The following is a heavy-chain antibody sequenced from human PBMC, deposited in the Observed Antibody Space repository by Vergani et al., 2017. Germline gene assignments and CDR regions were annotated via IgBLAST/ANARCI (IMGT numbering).Heavy chain of an antibody. CDR2: MNPNSGNT. Sequence: QVQLVQSGAEVKKPGSSVKVSCKASGGTFSSYAISWVRQAPGQGLEWMGWMNPNSGNTGYAQKFQGRVTMTRNTSISTAYMELSSLRSEDTAVYYCARDYSSGYRTWGQGTLVTVSS. J-gene: IGHJ5*02. D-gene: IGHD6-19*01. CDR3: ARDYSSGYRT. CDR1: GGTFSSYA. V-gene: IGHV1-8*02.